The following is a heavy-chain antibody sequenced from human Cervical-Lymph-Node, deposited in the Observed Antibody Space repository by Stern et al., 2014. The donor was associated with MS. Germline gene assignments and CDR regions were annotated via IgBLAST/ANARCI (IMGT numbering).Heavy chain of an antibody. D-gene: IGHD3-10*01. V-gene: IGHV1-69*01. Sequence: QVQLVQSGAEVKKPGSSVRVSCKASGGIFSSFAISWVRQAPGQGLEWMGVISTMFGTANYAQKFQGRVTITADDSTNTAYMEVSSLRSEDTAVYYCASSVGELTPEAVWGQGTTVTVFS. CDR1: GGIFSSFA. CDR3: ASSVGELTPEAV. CDR2: ISTMFGTA. J-gene: IGHJ6*02.